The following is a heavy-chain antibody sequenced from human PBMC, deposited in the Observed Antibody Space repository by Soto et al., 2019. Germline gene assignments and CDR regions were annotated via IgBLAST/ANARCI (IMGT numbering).Heavy chain of an antibody. V-gene: IGHV4-59*01. J-gene: IGHJ4*02. D-gene: IGHD2-2*01. CDR2: IHYSGTT. CDR1: GTSISSYY. CDR3: ARYNSYAKDY. Sequence: VQLQESGPGLVKPSETLSLTCTVSGTSISSYYWSWIRQPPGTGLERIANIHYSGTTNYNPSLASRVTLSVDTSKNQFSLKMTSVTAADRAMYFCARYNSYAKDYWGRGTLVTVSS.